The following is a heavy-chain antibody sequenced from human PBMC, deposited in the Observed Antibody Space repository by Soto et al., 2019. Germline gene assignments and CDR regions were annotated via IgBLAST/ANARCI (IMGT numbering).Heavy chain of an antibody. D-gene: IGHD2-15*01. J-gene: IGHJ6*02. Sequence: QVHLVQSGAEVKKPGASLKVSCKASGYTFSTYTISWVRQAPGQGLEWMAWINTYNGNTNYAQNFQGRVTVTTDTSTSTAYMALRSLRSDDTAVYYCARAAGYCSGNRCYSGAGYYYGMDVWGQGTTVTVSS. CDR3: ARAAGYCSGNRCYSGAGYYYGMDV. CDR2: INTYNGNT. V-gene: IGHV1-18*01. CDR1: GYTFSTYT.